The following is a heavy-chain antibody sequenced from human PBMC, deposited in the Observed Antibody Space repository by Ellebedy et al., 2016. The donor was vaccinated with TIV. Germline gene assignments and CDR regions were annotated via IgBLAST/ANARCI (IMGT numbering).Heavy chain of an antibody. J-gene: IGHJ3*02. D-gene: IGHD4-23*01. CDR2: VFSSGYT. V-gene: IGHV4-59*01. Sequence: MPGGSLRLSCSVSGGSIGRYFWTWIRQSPEKGLEWIGYVFSSGYTNYNPSLKSRVTISVDTSKNQFSLNLSSVTAADTAVYYCARPRTVGSTHDGFDIWGQGTTVTVSS. CDR3: ARPRTVGSTHDGFDI. CDR1: GGSIGRYF.